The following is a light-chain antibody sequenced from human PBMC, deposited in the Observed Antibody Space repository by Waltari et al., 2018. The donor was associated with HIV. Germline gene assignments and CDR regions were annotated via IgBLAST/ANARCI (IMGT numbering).Light chain of an antibody. J-gene: IGLJ2*01. V-gene: IGLV2-14*01. CDR1: SSEVGGYSY. CDR2: AVS. CDR3: SSYTTSSSLL. Sequence: QSALTQPASVSGSPGQSITISCTGTSSEVGGYSYVSWYQQHPGKAPKLMIYAVSNRPSGVSNRFPGSKSGNTASLTISGLQAEDEADYYCSSYTTSSSLLVGGGTKLTVL.